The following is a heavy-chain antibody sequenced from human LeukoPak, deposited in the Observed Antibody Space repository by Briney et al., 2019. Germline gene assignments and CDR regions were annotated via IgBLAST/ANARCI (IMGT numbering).Heavy chain of an antibody. J-gene: IGHJ4*02. CDR1: GGSLNSDDYY. CDR2: IYYGGNT. Sequence: SETLSLTCGDSGGSLNSDDYYWNWIRQPPGRGLEWIGYIYYGGNTNYNPSLRSRVIISMDTSKNQFSLKVNSVTAADTAVYFCASGPRNYYYSGSYHYWGQGTLVTVSS. D-gene: IGHD3-10*01. V-gene: IGHV4-61*08. CDR3: ASGPRNYYYSGSYHY.